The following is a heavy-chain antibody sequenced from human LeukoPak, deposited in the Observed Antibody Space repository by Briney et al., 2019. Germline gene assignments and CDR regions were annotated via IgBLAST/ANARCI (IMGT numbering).Heavy chain of an antibody. CDR3: AKNNGWLQLED. J-gene: IGHJ4*02. CDR1: GYALRNDW. D-gene: IGHD5-24*01. Sequence: GGSLRLSCVVSGYALRNDWMVWVRQAPGKGLEWVATGKEDETEKDYVDSVRGRFTIFTDNAKNSLYLQMNSLRPEDTAVYYCAKNNGWLQLEDWGQGTLVTVSS. CDR2: GKEDETEK. V-gene: IGHV3-7*01.